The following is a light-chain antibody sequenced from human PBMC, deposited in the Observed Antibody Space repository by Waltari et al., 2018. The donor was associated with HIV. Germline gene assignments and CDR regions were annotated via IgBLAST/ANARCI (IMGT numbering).Light chain of an antibody. Sequence: QSVLTQPPSASGTPGQSVTISCSGTSSNIGTNYVYWYQQFPGTVPKLLIYRNNKRPSGVPDRFSGSKSGTSASLDISGLRSDDEAEYYCAAWDDTLTVVFGGGTKLTVL. CDR1: SSNIGTNY. V-gene: IGLV1-47*01. J-gene: IGLJ2*01. CDR2: RNN. CDR3: AAWDDTLTVV.